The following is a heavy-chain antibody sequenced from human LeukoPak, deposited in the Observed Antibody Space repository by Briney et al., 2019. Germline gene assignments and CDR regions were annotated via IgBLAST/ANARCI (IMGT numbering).Heavy chain of an antibody. D-gene: IGHD2-21*01. CDR1: GGTFSSYA. J-gene: IGHJ4*02. CDR3: ARSDPFSAAAGFAY. CDR2: IIPIFGTA. V-gene: IGHV1-69*05. Sequence: SVKVSCKASGGTFSSYAISWVRQAPGQGLEWMGGIIPIFGTANYAQKFQGRVTITRDTSINTAYMEVSSLGSDDTAVYYCARSDPFSAAAGFAYWGQGTLVTVSS.